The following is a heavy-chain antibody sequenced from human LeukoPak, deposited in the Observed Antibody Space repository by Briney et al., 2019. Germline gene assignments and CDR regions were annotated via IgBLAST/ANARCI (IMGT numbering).Heavy chain of an antibody. CDR2: ISSSGSTI. J-gene: IGHJ3*02. V-gene: IGHV3-11*04. CDR1: GFTFSDYY. Sequence: GSLGLSWAASGFTFSDYYISWIRQAPGKGLEWVSYISSSGSTIYYADSVKGRFTISRDNAKNSLYLQMNSLRAEDTAVYYCAREEHISAFDIWGQGTMVTVSS. CDR3: AREEHISAFDI. D-gene: IGHD2-21*01.